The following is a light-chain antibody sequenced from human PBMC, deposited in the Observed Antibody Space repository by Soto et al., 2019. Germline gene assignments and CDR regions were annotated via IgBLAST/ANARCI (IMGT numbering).Light chain of an antibody. V-gene: IGLV1-47*01. CDR3: ASWDDSLIGWV. CDR1: NSNIETNY. CDR2: RNS. Sequence: QSVLTQPPSASGTPGQTVVISCSGSNSNIETNYVFWYQQLPGAAPKPLMYRNSQRPSGVPDRFSGSKSGPSDSLAISGLRSDDEADYYCASWDDSLIGWVFGGGTKLTVL. J-gene: IGLJ3*02.